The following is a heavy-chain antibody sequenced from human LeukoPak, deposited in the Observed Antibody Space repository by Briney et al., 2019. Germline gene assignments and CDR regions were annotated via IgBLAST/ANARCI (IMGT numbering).Heavy chain of an antibody. D-gene: IGHD3-10*01. CDR3: ARDLSGSGSYYNSAFWFDP. Sequence: SETLSLTCTVSGGSISSYYWSWIRQPPGKGLEWIGYIHYSGSTNYNPSLKSRVTMSVDTSKNQFSLKLSSVTAADTAVYYCARDLSGSGSYYNSAFWFDPWGQGTLVTVSS. CDR1: GGSISSYY. V-gene: IGHV4-59*12. J-gene: IGHJ5*02. CDR2: IHYSGST.